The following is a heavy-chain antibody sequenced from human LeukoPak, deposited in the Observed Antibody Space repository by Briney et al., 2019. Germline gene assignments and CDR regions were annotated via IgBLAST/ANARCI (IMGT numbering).Heavy chain of an antibody. J-gene: IGHJ4*02. CDR2: INHSGST. Sequence: SETLSLTCAVYGGSFSDYYWSWIRQPPGEGLEWIGEINHSGSTNYNPSLKSRVTISVDTSKNQFSLKLSSVTAADTAVYYCARLYTTGSFDYWGQGTLVTVSS. D-gene: IGHD2-8*01. CDR1: GGSFSDYY. V-gene: IGHV4-34*01. CDR3: ARLYTTGSFDY.